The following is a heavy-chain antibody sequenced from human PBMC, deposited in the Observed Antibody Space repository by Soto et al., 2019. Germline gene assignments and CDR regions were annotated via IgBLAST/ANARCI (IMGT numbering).Heavy chain of an antibody. V-gene: IGHV1-69*06. D-gene: IGHD3-3*01. CDR1: GGTFSSYA. CDR3: ARGGGTILAPLP. CDR2: IIPIFGTA. Sequence: SVKVSCKASGGTFSSYAISWVRQAPGQGLEWMGGIIPIFGTANYAQKFQGRVTITADKSTSTAYMELSSLRSDDTAVYYCARGGGTILAPLPWGPGTLVTVSS. J-gene: IGHJ5*02.